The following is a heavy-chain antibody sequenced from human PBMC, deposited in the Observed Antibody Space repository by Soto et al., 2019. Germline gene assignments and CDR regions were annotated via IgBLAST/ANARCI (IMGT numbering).Heavy chain of an antibody. V-gene: IGHV4-59*08. CDR1: GGSISSYY. Sequence: SETLSLTCTVSGGSISSYYWSWIRQPPGKGLEWIGYIYYSGSTNYNPSLKSRVTISVDTSKNQFSLKLSSVTAADTAVYYCARHGSGAGIAAALNAFDIWGQGTMVTVSS. D-gene: IGHD6-13*01. CDR3: ARHGSGAGIAAALNAFDI. CDR2: IYYSGST. J-gene: IGHJ3*02.